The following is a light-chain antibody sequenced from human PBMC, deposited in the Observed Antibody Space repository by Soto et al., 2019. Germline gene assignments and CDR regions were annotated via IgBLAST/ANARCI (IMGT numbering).Light chain of an antibody. CDR1: SSDVGSYNY. CDR2: EVR. CDR3: SSYTSSSTLV. J-gene: IGLJ1*01. V-gene: IGLV2-14*01. Sequence: QSALTQPASVSGSPGQSVTISCTGTSSDVGSYNYVAWYQQFPGKTPKLIIYEVRNRPSGVSSRFSGSKSGNTASLTISGLQAEDEADYYCSSYTSSSTLVFGTGTKVTVL.